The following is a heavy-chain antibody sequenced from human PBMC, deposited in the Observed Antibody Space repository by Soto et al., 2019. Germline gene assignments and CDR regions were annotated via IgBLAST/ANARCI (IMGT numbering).Heavy chain of an antibody. CDR1: GASTSGFY. Sequence: XGTLSLTCTVSGASTSGFYWSWIRKSAGKGLEWIGRIYATGTTDYNPSLKSRVMMSVDTSKKQFSLKLRSVTAADTAVYYCVRDGTKTLRDWFDPWGQGISVTVSS. D-gene: IGHD1-1*01. CDR3: VRDGTKTLRDWFDP. CDR2: IYATGTT. V-gene: IGHV4-4*07. J-gene: IGHJ5*02.